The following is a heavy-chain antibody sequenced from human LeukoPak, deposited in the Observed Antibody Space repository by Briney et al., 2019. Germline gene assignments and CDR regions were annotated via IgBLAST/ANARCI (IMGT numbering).Heavy chain of an antibody. D-gene: IGHD3-22*01. J-gene: IGHJ6*02. CDR3: TSGSGYTLYYYYYGMDV. Sequence: GGSLRLSCTASGFTFGDYAMSWVRQAPGQGLEGVGFIRSKAYGGTTEYAASVKGRFTISRDDSKSIAYLQMNSLKTEDTAVYYCTSGSGYTLYYYYYGMDVWGQGTTVTVSS. CDR2: IRSKAYGGTT. V-gene: IGHV3-49*04. CDR1: GFTFGDYA.